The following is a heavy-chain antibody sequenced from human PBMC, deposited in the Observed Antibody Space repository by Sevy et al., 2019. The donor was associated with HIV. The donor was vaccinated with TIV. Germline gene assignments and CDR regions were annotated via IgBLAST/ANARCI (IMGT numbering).Heavy chain of an antibody. V-gene: IGHV1-69*13. CDR3: TRDRSSYGSGTHYKGYYGMDV. J-gene: IGHJ6*02. CDR2: IIPIFGTA. Sequence: AAVKVSCKASGGTFSSYAISWVGQAPGQGLEWMGGIIPIFGTANYSQKFQGRVTITADESTSTAYMELSSLRSEDTAVYYCTRDRSSYGSGTHYKGYYGMDVWGQGTKVTVSS. D-gene: IGHD3-10*01. CDR1: GGTFSSYA.